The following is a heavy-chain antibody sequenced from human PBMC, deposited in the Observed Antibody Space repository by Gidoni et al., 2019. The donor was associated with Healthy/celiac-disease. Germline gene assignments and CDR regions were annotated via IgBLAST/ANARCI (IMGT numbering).Heavy chain of an antibody. V-gene: IGHV1-46*01. CDR3: AGSSGWSPITSNYYYDMDV. CDR2: IKPSGGST. D-gene: IGHD6-19*01. Sequence: QVQLVQSGAEVKKRGASGKVSCKASGYTFTRYYMHWVRQAPGQGREWMGIIKPSGGSTSYAQKFQGRVTMTRDTSTSTVYMELSSLRSEDTAVYYCAGSSGWSPITSNYYYDMDVWGKGTTVTVSS. CDR1: GYTFTRYY. J-gene: IGHJ6*03.